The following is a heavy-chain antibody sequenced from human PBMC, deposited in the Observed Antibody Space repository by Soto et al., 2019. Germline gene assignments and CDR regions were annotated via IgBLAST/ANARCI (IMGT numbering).Heavy chain of an antibody. CDR2: ISYDGSNK. CDR3: AKETILSAYEPSVDY. J-gene: IGHJ4*02. D-gene: IGHD3-9*01. V-gene: IGHV3-30*18. CDR1: GFTFGDYG. Sequence: GGSLRLSCTASGFTFGDYGMGWFRQAPGTGLEWVAVISYDGSNKYYADSVKGRFTISRDNSKNTLYLQMNSLRAEDTAVYYCAKETILSAYEPSVDYWGQGTLVTVSS.